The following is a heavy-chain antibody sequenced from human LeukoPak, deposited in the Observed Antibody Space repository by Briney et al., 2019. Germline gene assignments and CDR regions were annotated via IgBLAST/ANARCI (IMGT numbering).Heavy chain of an antibody. CDR2: IYHSGST. D-gene: IGHD2-15*01. CDR1: GGSISSSNW. J-gene: IGHJ3*02. Sequence: SGTLSLTCAVSGGSISSSNWWSWVRQPPGKGLEWIGEIYHSGSTNYNPSLKSRVTISVDKSKNQFSLKLSSVTAADTAVYYCARYCSGGSCYPGAFDIWGQGTMVTVSS. CDR3: ARYCSGGSCYPGAFDI. V-gene: IGHV4-4*02.